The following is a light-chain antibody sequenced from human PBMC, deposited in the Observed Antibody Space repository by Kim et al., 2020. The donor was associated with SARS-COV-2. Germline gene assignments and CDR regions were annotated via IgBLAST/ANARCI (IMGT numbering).Light chain of an antibody. CDR2: ENN. V-gene: IGLV6-57*02. J-gene: IGLJ2*01. Sequence: ITISCTGSSGSIARNYVQWYQQRPDAAPRVVLFENNQRPSGVPDRFSGSIDSSSNSASLTISGLESEDEADYYCQSFDANNHAVFGGGTQLTVL. CDR3: QSFDANNHAV. CDR1: SGSIARNY.